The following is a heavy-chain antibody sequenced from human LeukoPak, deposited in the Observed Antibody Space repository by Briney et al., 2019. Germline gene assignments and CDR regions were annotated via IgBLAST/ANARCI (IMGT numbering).Heavy chain of an antibody. Sequence: GGSLRLSCAASGFTFNSYSMNWVRQAPGKGLEWVSSISSSSSYIYYADSVKGRFTISRDNSKNTLYLQMNSLRAEDTAVYYCARDFRPVVGVGGTFDYWGQGTLVTVSS. CDR3: ARDFRPVVGVGGTFDY. V-gene: IGHV3-21*01. CDR2: ISSSSSYI. J-gene: IGHJ4*02. D-gene: IGHD2-2*01. CDR1: GFTFNSYS.